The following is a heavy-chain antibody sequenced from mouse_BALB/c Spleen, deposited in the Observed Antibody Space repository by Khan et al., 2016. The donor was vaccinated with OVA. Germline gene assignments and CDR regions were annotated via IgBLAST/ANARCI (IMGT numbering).Heavy chain of an antibody. J-gene: IGHJ3*01. CDR2: IFPGTGTT. D-gene: IGHD2-1*01. Sequence: QVQLQQSEAELVKPGASVKLSCKTSGYTFTNYWIQWIKQRPGQGLEWIGEIFPGTGTTYYNENFKGKATLTIDTSSTTAYMQLSSLTSEDSAVYSGARGYFGNYEFAYWGQGTLVTVSA. CDR1: GYTFTNYW. CDR3: ARGYFGNYEFAY. V-gene: IGHV1S132*01.